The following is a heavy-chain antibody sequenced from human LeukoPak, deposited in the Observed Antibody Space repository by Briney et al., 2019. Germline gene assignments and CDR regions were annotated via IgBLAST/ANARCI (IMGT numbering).Heavy chain of an antibody. D-gene: IGHD5-12*01. CDR3: ARRGEYSSVDY. J-gene: IGHJ4*02. CDR1: GVSFSGYY. V-gene: IGHV4-34*01. CDR2: INHSGST. Sequence: SETLSLTCAVYGVSFSGYYWSWIRQPPGKGLEWIGEINHSGSTNYNPSLKSRVTISVDTSKNQFSLKLSSVTAADTAVYYCARRGEYSSVDYWGQGTLVTVSS.